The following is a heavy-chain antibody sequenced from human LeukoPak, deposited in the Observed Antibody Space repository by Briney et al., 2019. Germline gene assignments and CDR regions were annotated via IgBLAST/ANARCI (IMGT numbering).Heavy chain of an antibody. D-gene: IGHD3-10*01. CDR2: SYWDDDT. CDR1: GFSLSTSGVG. CDR3: AHRRGLGFGEFITFDY. V-gene: IGHV2-5*02. Sequence: ESGPTLVKPTQTLTLTCTFSGFSLSTSGVGVGWIRQPPGKALEWLALSYWDDDTRYSPSLKSRLTITKDTYNNQLVLTMTNMDPVDTATYYCAHRRGLGFGEFITFDYWGQGTLVSVSS. J-gene: IGHJ4*02.